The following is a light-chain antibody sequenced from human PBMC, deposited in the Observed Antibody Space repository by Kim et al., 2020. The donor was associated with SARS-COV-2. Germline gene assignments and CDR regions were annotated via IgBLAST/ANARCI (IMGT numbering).Light chain of an antibody. V-gene: IGLV2-18*02. CDR2: EVS. CDR3: SSYTSSSTVV. J-gene: IGLJ2*01. Sequence: GQSVTISCTGTSSDVGSYNRVSWYQQPPGTAPKLMIYEVSNRPSGVPDRFSVSKSGNTASLTISGLQAEDEADYYCSSYTSSSTVVFGGGTQLTVL. CDR1: SSDVGSYNR.